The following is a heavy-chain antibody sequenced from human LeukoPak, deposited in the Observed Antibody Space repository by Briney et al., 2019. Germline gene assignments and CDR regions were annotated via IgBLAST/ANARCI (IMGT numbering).Heavy chain of an antibody. CDR2: IKQDGGEK. Sequence: GGSPRLSCADSGITFSSHWMSWVRQAPGKGLEWVASIKQDGGEKNYVDSVKGRFTISRDNAKNSLYLQMNSLSAEDTALYYCARIRTYDFWSGLLYYFDYWGQGTLVTVSS. J-gene: IGHJ4*02. CDR3: ARIRTYDFWSGLLYYFDY. D-gene: IGHD3-3*01. CDR1: GITFSSHW. V-gene: IGHV3-7*01.